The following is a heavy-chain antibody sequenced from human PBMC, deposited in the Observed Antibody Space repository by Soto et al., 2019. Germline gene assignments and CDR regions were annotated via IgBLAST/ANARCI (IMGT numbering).Heavy chain of an antibody. D-gene: IGHD3-3*01. V-gene: IGHV4-34*01. CDR1: GGSFSGYY. CDR2: INHSGST. CDR3: ARENYDFWSRTRGAFDI. J-gene: IGHJ3*02. Sequence: SETLSLTCAVYGGSFSGYYWSWIRQPPGKGLEWIGEINHSGSTNYNPSLKSRVTISVDTSKNQFSLKLSSVTAADTAVYYCARENYDFWSRTRGAFDIWGQGTMVTVSS.